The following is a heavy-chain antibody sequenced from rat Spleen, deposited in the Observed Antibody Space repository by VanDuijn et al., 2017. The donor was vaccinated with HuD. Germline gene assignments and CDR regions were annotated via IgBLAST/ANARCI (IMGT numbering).Heavy chain of an antibody. J-gene: IGHJ2*01. Sequence: EVQLVESGGGLVQPGGSLKLPCAASGFTFSNYNMAWVRQAPTTGLEWVAYISTGGGSTYYRDSVKGRFTISRDNAKSTLYLQMDSLRSEDTATYYCTTYNNQYYFDYWGQGVMVTVSS. D-gene: IGHD1-10*01. CDR1: GFTFSNYN. CDR2: ISTGGGST. V-gene: IGHV5-27*01. CDR3: TTYNNQYYFDY.